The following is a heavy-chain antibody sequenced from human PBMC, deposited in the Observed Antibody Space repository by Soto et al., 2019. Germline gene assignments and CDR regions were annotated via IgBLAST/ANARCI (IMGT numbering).Heavy chain of an antibody. CDR2: IKQDESEK. J-gene: IGHJ4*02. CDR1: GLTFTDYW. Sequence: GGSLRLSCVTYGLTFTDYWMSWVRQAPGKGLEWVANIKQDESEKNYLDSVKGRFTISRDNAKNSLYLQMNSLRAEDTAVYYCAKDKMEQWLVGGYFDNWGPGTQVTVSS. CDR3: AKDKMEQWLVGGYFDN. D-gene: IGHD6-19*01. V-gene: IGHV3-7*03.